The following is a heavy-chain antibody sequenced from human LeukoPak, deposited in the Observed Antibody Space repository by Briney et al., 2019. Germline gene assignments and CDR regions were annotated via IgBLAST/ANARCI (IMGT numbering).Heavy chain of an antibody. CDR3: ARGTSVED. V-gene: IGHV3-74*01. CDR1: GFTFSSYW. CDR2: IKSDGSST. Sequence: GGSLRLSCAVSGFTFSSYWMHWVRQAPGKGLVWVSRIKSDGSSTSYADSVKGRFTISRDNAKNTLYLQMNSLRAEDTAVYYCARGTSVEDWGQGTLVTVSS. J-gene: IGHJ4*02. D-gene: IGHD2-15*01.